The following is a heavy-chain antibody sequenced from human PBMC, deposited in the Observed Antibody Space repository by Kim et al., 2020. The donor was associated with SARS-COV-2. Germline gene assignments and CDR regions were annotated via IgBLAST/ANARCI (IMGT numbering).Heavy chain of an antibody. CDR2: NT. CDR3: ARPSSSHFDF. Sequence: NTIYADTEQGRFTISRDYSENTLYLQMDSLSGGDTAVYYCARPSSSHFDFWGQGTLVTVSS. D-gene: IGHD3-10*01. J-gene: IGHJ4*02. V-gene: IGHV3-33*01.